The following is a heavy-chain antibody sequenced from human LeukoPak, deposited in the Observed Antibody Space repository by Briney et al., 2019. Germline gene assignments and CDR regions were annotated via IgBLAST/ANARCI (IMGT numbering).Heavy chain of an antibody. D-gene: IGHD3-3*01. J-gene: IGHJ4*02. Sequence: GASVKVSCKASGYTFTSYGISWVRQAPGQGLEWMGWISVYNGNTNYAQKLQGRVTMTTDTSTSTAYMELRSLRSDDTAVYYCARGSDDFWSGYSPSYWGQGTLVTVSS. CDR2: ISVYNGNT. CDR3: ARGSDDFWSGYSPSY. V-gene: IGHV1-18*01. CDR1: GYTFTSYG.